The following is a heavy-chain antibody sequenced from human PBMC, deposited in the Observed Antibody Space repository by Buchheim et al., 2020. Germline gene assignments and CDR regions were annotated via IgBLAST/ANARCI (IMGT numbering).Heavy chain of an antibody. V-gene: IGHV3-15*01. J-gene: IGHJ4*02. CDR2: IKSKTDGGTT. CDR3: TTLYYDFWSGYFGGGY. D-gene: IGHD3-3*01. Sequence: EVQLVESGGGLVKPGGSLRLSCAASGFTFSNAWMSWVRQAPGKGLEWVGRIKSKTDGGTTEYAAPVKGRSTISIADSNNTLYPQMNSLKTEDTAVYYCTTLYYDFWSGYFGGGYWGQGTL. CDR1: GFTFSNAW.